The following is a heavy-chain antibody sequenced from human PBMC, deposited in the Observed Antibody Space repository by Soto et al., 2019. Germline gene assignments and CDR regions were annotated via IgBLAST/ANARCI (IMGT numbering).Heavy chain of an antibody. Sequence: GASVKVSCKASGYTFTSYAMHWVRQAPGQRLEWMGWINAGNGNTKYSQKCQGRVTITRDTSASTAYMELSSLRSEDAAVDYSAMLSIGWYRFRFDPWGQCTRVTV. D-gene: IGHD6-13*01. CDR2: INAGNGNT. V-gene: IGHV1-3*01. J-gene: IGHJ5*02. CDR1: GYTFTSYA. CDR3: AMLSIGWYRFRFDP.